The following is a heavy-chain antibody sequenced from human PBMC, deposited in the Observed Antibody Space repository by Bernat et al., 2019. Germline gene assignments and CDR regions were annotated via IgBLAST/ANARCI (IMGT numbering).Heavy chain of an antibody. V-gene: IGHV3-23*04. D-gene: IGHD3-10*01. J-gene: IGHJ4*02. CDR3: AKAGGSGSYYVGYFDY. Sequence: VQLVESGGGLVKPGGSLRLSCAASGFTFSSYAMSWVRQAPGKGLEWVSAISGSGGSTYYADSVKGRFTISRGNSKNTLYLQMNSLRAEDTAVYYCAKAGGSGSYYVGYFDYWGQGTLVTVSS. CDR1: GFTFSSYA. CDR2: ISGSGGST.